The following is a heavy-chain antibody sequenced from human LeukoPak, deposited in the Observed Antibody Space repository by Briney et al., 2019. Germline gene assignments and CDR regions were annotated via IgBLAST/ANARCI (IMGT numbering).Heavy chain of an antibody. J-gene: IGHJ5*02. D-gene: IGHD3-9*01. Sequence: SVKVSCKASGGTFSSYAISWVRQAPGQGLEWMRGIIPIFGTANYAQKFQGRVTITADESTSTAYMELSSLRSEDTAVYYCAKTYYDILTGYYFGWFDPWGQGTLVTVSS. CDR1: GGTFSSYA. CDR3: AKTYYDILTGYYFGWFDP. CDR2: IIPIFGTA. V-gene: IGHV1-69*13.